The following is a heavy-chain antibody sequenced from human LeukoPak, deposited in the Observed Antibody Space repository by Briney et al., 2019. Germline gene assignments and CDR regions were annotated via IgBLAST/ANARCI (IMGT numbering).Heavy chain of an antibody. D-gene: IGHD4-23*01. CDR1: GGSISSSSYY. CDR2: IYYSGST. Sequence: PSETLSLTCTVSGGSISSSSYYWGWIRQPPGKGLEWIGSIYYSGSTYYNPSLKSRVTISVDTSKNQFSLKLSSVTAADTAVYYCASSNYGGHQADYFDYWGQGTLVTVSS. CDR3: ASSNYGGHQADYFDY. J-gene: IGHJ4*02. V-gene: IGHV4-39*07.